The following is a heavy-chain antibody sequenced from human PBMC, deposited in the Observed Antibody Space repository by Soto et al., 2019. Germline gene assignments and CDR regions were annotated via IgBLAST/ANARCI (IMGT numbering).Heavy chain of an antibody. V-gene: IGHV4-39*01. D-gene: IGHD3-9*01. CDR2: SYYTGSA. Sequence: SETLSLTCTISGASMITSTGFFWGWIRQAPGKGLEWIGSSYYTGSAYANPSLESRVTMSVDTSKNQFSLKLNAVTAADTAVNYCARGGAKYFHWFLNWGQGTLVTVSS. J-gene: IGHJ4*02. CDR3: ARGGAKYFHWFLN. CDR1: GASMITSTGFF.